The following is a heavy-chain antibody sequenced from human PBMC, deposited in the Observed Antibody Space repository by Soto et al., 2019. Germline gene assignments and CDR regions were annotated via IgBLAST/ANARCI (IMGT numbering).Heavy chain of an antibody. V-gene: IGHV1-3*01. CDR3: AGVVVSSWSGAFDI. CDR2: INAGNGNT. Sequence: RASVKVSCKASGYTFTSYPMHWMRQAPGQRLEWMGWINAGNGNTKYSQKFQGRVTITRDTSASTAYMELSSLRSEDTAVYYCAGVVVSSWSGAFDIWGQGTMVTVSS. J-gene: IGHJ3*02. D-gene: IGHD6-13*01. CDR1: GYTFTSYP.